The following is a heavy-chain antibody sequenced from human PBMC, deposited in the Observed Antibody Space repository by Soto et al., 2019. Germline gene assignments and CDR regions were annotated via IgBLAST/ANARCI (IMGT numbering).Heavy chain of an antibody. CDR1: GFTFSSYA. CDR2: ISYDGSNK. D-gene: IGHD2-2*01. Sequence: GGSLRLSCAASGFTFSSYAMHWVRQAPGKGLEWVAVISYDGSNKYYADSVKGRFTISRDNSKNTLYLQMNSLRAEDTAVYYCARATCSSTSCYDVDYWGQGTLVTVS. CDR3: ARATCSSTSCYDVDY. V-gene: IGHV3-30-3*01. J-gene: IGHJ4*02.